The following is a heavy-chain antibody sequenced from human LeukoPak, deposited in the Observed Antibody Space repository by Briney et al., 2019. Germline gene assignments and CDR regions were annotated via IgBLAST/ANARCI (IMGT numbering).Heavy chain of an antibody. CDR2: IYYSGST. J-gene: IGHJ4*02. CDR1: GGSISSYY. V-gene: IGHV4-59*01. D-gene: IGHD4-23*01. CDR3: ARRDYGGNPDY. Sequence: SETLSLTCTVSGGSISSYYWSWIRQPPGKGLEWIGYIYYSGSTNYNPSLKSRVTISVDTSKNQFSLKLSSVTAADTAVYYCARRDYGGNPDYWGQGTLVTVSS.